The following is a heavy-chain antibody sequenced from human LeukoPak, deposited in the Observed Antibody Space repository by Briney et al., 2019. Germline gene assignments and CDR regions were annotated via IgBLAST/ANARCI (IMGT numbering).Heavy chain of an antibody. CDR3: AREGIAAAGIMWYYYYYGMDV. V-gene: IGHV1-18*01. CDR2: ISAYNGNT. CDR1: GYTFTSYG. J-gene: IGHJ6*02. Sequence: ASVKVSCKASGYTFTSYGISWVRQAPGQGLEWMGWISAYNGNTSYAQKLQGRVTMTTDTSTSTAYMELRSLRSDDTAVYYCAREGIAAAGIMWYYYYYGMDVWGQGTTVTVSS. D-gene: IGHD6-13*01.